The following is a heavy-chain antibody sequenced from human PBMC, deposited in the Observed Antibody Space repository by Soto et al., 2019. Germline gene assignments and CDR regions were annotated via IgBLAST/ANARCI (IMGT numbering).Heavy chain of an antibody. CDR2: ISSSSSYI. J-gene: IGHJ4*02. V-gene: IGHV3-21*01. CDR3: ARDLSVVVPAALYYFDY. Sequence: EVQLVESGGGLVKPGGSLRLSCAASGFTFSSYSMNWVRQAPGKGLEWVSSISSSSSYIYYADSVKGRFTISRDNAKNSLYLQMNSQRAEDTAVYYCARDLSVVVPAALYYFDYWGQGTLVTVSS. CDR1: GFTFSSYS. D-gene: IGHD2-2*01.